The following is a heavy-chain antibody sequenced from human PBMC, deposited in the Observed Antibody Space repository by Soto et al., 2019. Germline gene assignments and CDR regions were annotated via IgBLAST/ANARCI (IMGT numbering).Heavy chain of an antibody. V-gene: IGHV3-30-3*01. J-gene: IGHJ4*02. D-gene: IGHD1-26*01. CDR1: GITFSSDA. CDR3: ATGLGAIADYRFAY. Sequence: QVQLVESGGGVVQPGRSLRLSCAASGITFSSDAMHWVRQAPGKGLEWVAGISYDGSIKYYADSVKGRFTISRDNSKNTMYLQMDSLRPEDTAGYYCATGLGAIADYRFAYWGQGTLVTVSS. CDR2: ISYDGSIK.